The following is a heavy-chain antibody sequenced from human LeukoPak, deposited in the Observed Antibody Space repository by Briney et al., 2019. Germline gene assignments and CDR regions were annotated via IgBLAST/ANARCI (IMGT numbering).Heavy chain of an antibody. D-gene: IGHD2-21*01. V-gene: IGHV3-21*01. CDR3: ARGSDNYGGYVDY. CDR2: LSTSSSYI. CDR1: GFTFSSQS. J-gene: IGHJ4*02. Sequence: PGGSLRLSCAASGFTFSSQSMNWVRQAPGKGLEWVSSLSTSSSYIYYADSVKGRFTISRDNAKSSLYLQMNSLRAEDTAVYYCARGSDNYGGYVDYWGQGTLVTVSS.